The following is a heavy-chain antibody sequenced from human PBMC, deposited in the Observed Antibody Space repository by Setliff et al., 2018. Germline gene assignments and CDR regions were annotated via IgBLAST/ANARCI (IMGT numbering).Heavy chain of an antibody. CDR2: IYYSGTT. Sequence: SETLSLTCTVSGGSVSSSSYYWGWIRQPPGKGLEWIGTIYYSGTTYYSPSLKSRVTISVDTSKNQFSLKLTSVTAADTAIYYCAKFSSVPGSRFFDYWGQGALVTVS. V-gene: IGHV4-39*01. CDR1: GGSVSSSSYY. D-gene: IGHD2-2*01. CDR3: AKFSSVPGSRFFDY. J-gene: IGHJ4*02.